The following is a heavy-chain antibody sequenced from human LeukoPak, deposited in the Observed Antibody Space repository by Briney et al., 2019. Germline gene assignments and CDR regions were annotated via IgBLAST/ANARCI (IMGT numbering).Heavy chain of an antibody. Sequence: GESLQISCKASGSIFTSYWIGWVRQMPGKGLEWVGIIYPSDSDARYSPSFQGQVTISADKSINTAYLQWSSLKASDTAMYYCARRNYDILTGYYNDYFDYWGQGTLVTVSS. J-gene: IGHJ4*02. CDR3: ARRNYDILTGYYNDYFDY. V-gene: IGHV5-51*01. D-gene: IGHD3-9*01. CDR1: GSIFTSYW. CDR2: IYPSDSDA.